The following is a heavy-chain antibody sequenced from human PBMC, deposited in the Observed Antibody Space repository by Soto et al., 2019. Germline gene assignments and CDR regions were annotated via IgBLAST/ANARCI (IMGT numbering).Heavy chain of an antibody. Sequence: PSETLSLTCAVSGGSISSGGYSWSWIRQPPGKGLECVGYIYHSGSTYYNPSLKSRVTISVDRSKNQFSLKLTSVTAADIAVYHCSRAAWPWGQGTLVTVSS. CDR3: SRAAWP. J-gene: IGHJ4*02. V-gene: IGHV4-30-2*01. CDR2: IYHSGST. CDR1: GGSISSGGYS.